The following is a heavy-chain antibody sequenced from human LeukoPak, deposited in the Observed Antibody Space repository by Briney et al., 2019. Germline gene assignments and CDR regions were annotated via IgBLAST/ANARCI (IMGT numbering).Heavy chain of an antibody. D-gene: IGHD3-10*01. Sequence: SVKVSCKASGGTFSSYAISWVRQAPGQGLEWMGRIIPIFGTANYAQKFQGRVTITTDDSTSPAYMELSSLRSEDTAVYYCERDRGAHSDYWGQGTLVTVSS. CDR3: ERDRGAHSDY. V-gene: IGHV1-69*05. CDR2: IIPIFGTA. CDR1: GGTFSSYA. J-gene: IGHJ4*02.